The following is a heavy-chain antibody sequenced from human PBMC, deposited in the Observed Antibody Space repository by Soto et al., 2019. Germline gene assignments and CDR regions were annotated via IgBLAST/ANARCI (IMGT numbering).Heavy chain of an antibody. V-gene: IGHV3-33*01. CDR3: ARDTRYYYDSSDSTGYYYFDY. CDR2: IWFDGSNK. D-gene: IGHD3-22*01. J-gene: IGHJ4*02. Sequence: PGGSLRLSCAASGFTFSSYGMHWVRQAPGKGLEWVAVIWFDGSNKYYADSVKGRFIISRDNSKNTLYLQMNSLRADDTAVYYCARDTRYYYDSSDSTGYYYFDYWGQGALVTVSS. CDR1: GFTFSSYG.